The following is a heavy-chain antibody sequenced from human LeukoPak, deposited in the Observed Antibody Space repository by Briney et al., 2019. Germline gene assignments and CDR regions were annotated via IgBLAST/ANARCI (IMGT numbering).Heavy chain of an antibody. J-gene: IGHJ4*02. CDR2: FGTRSSSI. Sequence: GGSLRLSCAASGFTFSNYAMNWVRQAPGKGLESLSSFGTRSSSIYYANSVTARFIVSRDNAKNSLFLQMNSLRAEDTAVYYCARENDQGFDYWRQGTLVTVSS. V-gene: IGHV3-21*01. CDR3: ARENDQGFDY. CDR1: GFTFSNYA. D-gene: IGHD3-16*01.